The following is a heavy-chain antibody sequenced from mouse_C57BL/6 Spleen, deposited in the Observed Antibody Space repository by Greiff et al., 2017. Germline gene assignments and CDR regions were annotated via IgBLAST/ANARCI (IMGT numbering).Heavy chain of an antibody. J-gene: IGHJ2*01. CDR1: GYTFTDYY. V-gene: IGHV1-26*01. D-gene: IGHD2-4*01. Sequence: EVQLQQSGPELVKPGASVKISCKASGYTFTDYYMNWVKQSHGKSLEWIGDINPNNGGTSYNQKFKGKATLTVDKSSSTAYMELRSLTSEDSAVYYCARESMIRTYFDYWGQGTTLTVSS. CDR3: ARESMIRTYFDY. CDR2: INPNNGGT.